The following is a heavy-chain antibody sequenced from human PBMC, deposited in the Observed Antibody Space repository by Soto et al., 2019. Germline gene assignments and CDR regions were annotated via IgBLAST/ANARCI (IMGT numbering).Heavy chain of an antibody. CDR3: ARGQLEIARWFG. J-gene: IGHJ4*02. CDR1: GVSITSSDYY. CDR2: IYPSGTT. D-gene: IGHD3-10*01. Sequence: SETLSLTCSVSGVSITSSDYYWTWIRQRPGEGLEWIGYIYPSGTTNYNPSLKSRVSISIDTSKNQFSLKLTSVTAADTAVYYCARGQLEIARWFGWGQGTLVTVSS. V-gene: IGHV4-31*03.